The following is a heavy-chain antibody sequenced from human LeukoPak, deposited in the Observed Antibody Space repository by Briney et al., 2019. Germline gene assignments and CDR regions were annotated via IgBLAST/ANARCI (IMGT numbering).Heavy chain of an antibody. V-gene: IGHV4-34*01. J-gene: IGHJ3*02. CDR2: INHSGST. CDR3: ASWDPIGEEELVTKLHDAFDI. CDR1: GGSFSGYY. Sequence: SETLSLTCAVYGGSFSGYYWSWIRQPPGKGLEWIGEINHSGSTNYNPSLKSRVTISIDTSKNQFSLKLSSVTAADTAVYYCASWDPIGEEELVTKLHDAFDIWGQGTMVTVSS. D-gene: IGHD2-21*02.